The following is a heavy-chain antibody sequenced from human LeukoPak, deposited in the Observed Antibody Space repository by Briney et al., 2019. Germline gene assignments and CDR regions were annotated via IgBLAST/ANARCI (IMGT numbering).Heavy chain of an antibody. Sequence: GGSLRLSCAASGFTFSSSWMHWVRQAPGKGLFWVSRISNDGRSTTYAESVKGRFTISRDNSKNTLYLQMNSLRAEDTAVYYCAKVPRGEQLDELFDYWGQGTLVTVSS. J-gene: IGHJ4*02. CDR1: GFTFSSSW. D-gene: IGHD6-6*01. V-gene: IGHV3-74*03. CDR2: ISNDGRST. CDR3: AKVPRGEQLDELFDY.